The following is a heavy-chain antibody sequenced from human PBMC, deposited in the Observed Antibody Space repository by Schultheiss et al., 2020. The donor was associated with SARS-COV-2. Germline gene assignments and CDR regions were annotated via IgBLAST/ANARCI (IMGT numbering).Heavy chain of an antibody. CDR3: ARKHISGTGDWFDP. Sequence: SETLSLTCTVSGGSISSSSYYWGWIRQPPGKGLEWMASVYSSGTTYYNPSLESRATISADTSKNQLSLKLRSMTAADTAVYYCARKHISGTGDWFDPWGQGTLVTVSS. CDR1: GGSISSSSYY. D-gene: IGHD1-20*01. J-gene: IGHJ5*02. V-gene: IGHV4-39*01. CDR2: VYSSGTT.